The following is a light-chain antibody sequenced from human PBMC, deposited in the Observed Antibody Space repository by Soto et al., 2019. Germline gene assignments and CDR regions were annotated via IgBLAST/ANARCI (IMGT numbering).Light chain of an antibody. Sequence: QSVLTQPPSVSGAPGQRVTISCTGSSSNIGATYDVQWYQQLPGTAPKLLIYGNSNRPSGVPDRFSGSKSGTSASLAITGLQADDEADYYCQSYDSCLSAHYVFGTGTKVTVL. J-gene: IGLJ1*01. V-gene: IGLV1-40*01. CDR2: GNS. CDR1: SSNIGATYD. CDR3: QSYDSCLSAHYV.